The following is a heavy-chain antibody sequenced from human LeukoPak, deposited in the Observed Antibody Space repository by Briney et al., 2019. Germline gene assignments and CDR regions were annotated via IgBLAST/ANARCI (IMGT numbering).Heavy chain of an antibody. CDR1: GGTFSSYA. Sequence: SVKVSCKASGGTFSSYAISWVRQAPGQGLEWMGGIIPIFGTANYAQKFQGRVTITTDESTSTAYMELSSLRSEDTAVYYCARVSRYNEDFDYWGQGTLVTVSS. J-gene: IGHJ4*02. CDR2: IIPIFGTA. CDR3: ARVSRYNEDFDY. D-gene: IGHD1-14*01. V-gene: IGHV1-69*05.